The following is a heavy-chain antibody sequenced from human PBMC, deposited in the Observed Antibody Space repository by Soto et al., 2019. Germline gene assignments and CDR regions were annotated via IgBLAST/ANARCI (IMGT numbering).Heavy chain of an antibody. CDR1: GYTFTSYY. J-gene: IGHJ4*02. Sequence: QVQLVQSGAEVKKPGASVKVSCKASGYTFTSYYMHWVRQAPGQGLEWMGIINPSGGSTSYAQKFQGRVTMTRDTSTSTVYMELSSLRSEDTAVYYCARDIKINIRDRVSCYFDYWGQGTLVTVSS. V-gene: IGHV1-46*03. CDR3: ARDIKINIRDRVSCYFDY. D-gene: IGHD3-10*01. CDR2: INPSGGST.